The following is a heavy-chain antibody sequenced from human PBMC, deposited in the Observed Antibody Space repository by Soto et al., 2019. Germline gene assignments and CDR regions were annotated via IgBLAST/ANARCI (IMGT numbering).Heavy chain of an antibody. CDR3: ARVDSGGYAYFDY. Sequence: QVQLQESGPRLVKPSQTLSLTCTVSGGSITRGGCYWTWIRQHPGKGLEWIRYIYYSGSTYYNPSLKSRLTMSVDTSKNQFSLKLSSVTVADTAVYYCARVDSGGYAYFDYWGQGTLVTVSS. J-gene: IGHJ4*02. CDR1: GGSITRGGCY. CDR2: IYYSGST. D-gene: IGHD5-12*01. V-gene: IGHV4-31*03.